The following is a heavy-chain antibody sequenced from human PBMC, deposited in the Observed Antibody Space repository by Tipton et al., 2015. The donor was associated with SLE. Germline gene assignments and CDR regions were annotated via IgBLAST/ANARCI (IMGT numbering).Heavy chain of an antibody. V-gene: IGHV4-34*01. CDR3: ARAIVGATRSSYYYYYMDV. CDR1: GGSISSYC. CDR2: INHSGNT. D-gene: IGHD1-26*01. Sequence: TLSLTCTVSGGSISSYCWSWIRQPPGKGLEWIGEINHSGNTNYNPSLKSRVTISLDTSKNQFSLKLSSVTAADTAVYYCARAIVGATRSSYYYYYMDVWGKGTTVTFSS. J-gene: IGHJ6*03.